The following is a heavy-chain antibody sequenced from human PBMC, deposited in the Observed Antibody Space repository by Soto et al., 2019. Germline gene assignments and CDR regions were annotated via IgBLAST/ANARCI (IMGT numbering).Heavy chain of an antibody. CDR1: GTSISSTFW. V-gene: IGHV4-4*02. J-gene: IGHJ4*02. CDR3: ARVAVAGTRVDY. CDR2: MYHSGTA. D-gene: IGHD6-19*01. Sequence: PSETLSLTCVVSGTSISSTFWWTWVRQAPGKGLEWIGEMYHSGTAKYNPSLKSRVTISVDKSKNQFSLKLSSVTAADTAVYYCARVAVAGTRVDYWGQGTLVTVSS.